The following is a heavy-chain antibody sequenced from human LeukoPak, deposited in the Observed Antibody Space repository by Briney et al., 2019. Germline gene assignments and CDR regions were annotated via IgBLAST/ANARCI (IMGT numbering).Heavy chain of an antibody. CDR3: ARLRHMVRVLTPYYFDY. CDR1: GFTLSSYA. J-gene: IGHJ4*02. CDR2: ISYDGSNK. V-gene: IGHV3-30*04. D-gene: IGHD3-10*01. Sequence: QSGGSLRLSCAASGFTLSSYAMHWVRQAPGKGLEWVAVISYDGSNKYYADSVKGRFTISRDNSKNTLYLQMNSLRAEDTAVYYCARLRHMVRVLTPYYFDYWGQGTLVTVSS.